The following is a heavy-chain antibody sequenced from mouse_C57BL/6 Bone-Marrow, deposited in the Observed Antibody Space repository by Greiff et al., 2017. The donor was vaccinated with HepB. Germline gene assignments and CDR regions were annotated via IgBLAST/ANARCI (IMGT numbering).Heavy chain of an antibody. Sequence: EVQVVESGGGLVQPGGSLKLSCAASGFTFSDYGMAWVRQAPRKGPEWVAFISTLAYSIYYADTVTGRFTISRENAKNTLYLEMSSLRSEDTAMYYCARALYDGYYCFDYWGQGTTLTVSS. CDR3: ARALYDGYYCFDY. V-gene: IGHV5-15*01. CDR1: GFTFSDYG. D-gene: IGHD2-3*01. CDR2: ISTLAYSI. J-gene: IGHJ2*01.